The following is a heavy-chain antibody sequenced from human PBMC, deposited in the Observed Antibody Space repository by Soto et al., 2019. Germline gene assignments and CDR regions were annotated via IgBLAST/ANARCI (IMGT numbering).Heavy chain of an antibody. V-gene: IGHV4-34*01. CDR3: ARGWGYDYIWGSYWFDP. CDR2: INHSGST. CDR1: GGSFSGYY. Sequence: SETLSLTCAVYGGSFSGYYWSWIRQPPGKGLEWIGEINHSGSTNYNPSLKSRVTISVDTSKNQFSLKLSSVTAADTAVYYCARGWGYDYIWGSYWFDPWGQGTLVTVSS. J-gene: IGHJ5*02. D-gene: IGHD3-16*01.